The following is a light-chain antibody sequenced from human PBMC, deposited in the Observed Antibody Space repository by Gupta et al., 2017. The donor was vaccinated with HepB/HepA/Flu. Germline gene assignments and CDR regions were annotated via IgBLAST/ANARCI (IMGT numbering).Light chain of an antibody. CDR1: SSDIGGYNY. CDR3: NSYTTISTWV. V-gene: IGLV2-14*03. J-gene: IGLJ3*02. Sequence: QSALPQPASVSGSPRQSITISCTGTSSDIGGYNYVFWYQQYPDKAPKLMIYDFSNRPLGVSNRFSGSKSGNTASMTISGLQAEDEADYYCNSYTTISTWVFGGGTRLTVL. CDR2: DFS.